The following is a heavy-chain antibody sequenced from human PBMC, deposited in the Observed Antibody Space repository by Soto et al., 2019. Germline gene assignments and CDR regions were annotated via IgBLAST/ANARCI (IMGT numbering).Heavy chain of an antibody. CDR2: ISWNSGSI. CDR3: AKDSESGVVAARAYYYYGMDV. D-gene: IGHD6-6*01. V-gene: IGHV3-9*01. J-gene: IGHJ6*02. CDR1: GFTFDDYA. Sequence: GGSLRLSCAASGFTFDDYAMHWVRQAPGKGLEWVSGISWNSGSIGYADSVKGRFTISRDNAKNSLYLQMNSLRAEDTALYYCAKDSESGVVAARAYYYYGMDVWGQGTTVTVSS.